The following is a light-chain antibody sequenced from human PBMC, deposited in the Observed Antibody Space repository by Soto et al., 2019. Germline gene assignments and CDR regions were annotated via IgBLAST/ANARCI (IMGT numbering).Light chain of an antibody. Sequence: QSALTQPASVSGSPGQSITISCTGTRSDVGSYNLVSWYQQHPGKAPKLMIYEGSKRPSGVSNRFSGSKSGNTASLTISGLQAEDEADYYCCSYAGSSTVVFGGGTKLAGL. J-gene: IGLJ2*01. CDR1: RSDVGSYNL. CDR3: CSYAGSSTVV. CDR2: EGS. V-gene: IGLV2-23*01.